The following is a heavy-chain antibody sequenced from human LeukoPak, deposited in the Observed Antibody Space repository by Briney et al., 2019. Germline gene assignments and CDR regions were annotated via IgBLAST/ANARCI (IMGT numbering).Heavy chain of an antibody. J-gene: IGHJ5*02. CDR1: GGSISSYY. V-gene: IGHV4-59*12. D-gene: IGHD6-6*01. CDR2: IYHSGST. Sequence: PSETLSLTGTVSGGSISSYYWSWIRQPPGKGLEWIGEIYHSGSTNYNPSLKSRVTISVDKSKNQFSLKLSSVTAADTAVYYCAREPVPNWFDPWGQGTLVTVSS. CDR3: AREPVPNWFDP.